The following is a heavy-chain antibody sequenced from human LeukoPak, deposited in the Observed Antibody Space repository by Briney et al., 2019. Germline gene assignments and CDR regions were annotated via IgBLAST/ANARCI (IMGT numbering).Heavy chain of an antibody. CDR2: IWYDGSNK. CDR1: GFTFSGYG. V-gene: IGHV3-33*01. J-gene: IGHJ4*02. CDR3: AREDILTGFDY. Sequence: GGSLRLSCAASGFTFSGYGMHWVRQAPGKGLEWVAVIWYDGSNKYYADSVKGRFTISRDNSKNTLYLQMNSLRAEDTAVYYCAREDILTGFDYWGQGTLVTVSS. D-gene: IGHD3-9*01.